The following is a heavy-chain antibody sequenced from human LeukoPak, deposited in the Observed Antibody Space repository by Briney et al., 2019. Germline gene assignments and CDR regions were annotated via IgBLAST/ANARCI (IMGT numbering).Heavy chain of an antibody. D-gene: IGHD1-26*01. CDR2: INPSGGST. J-gene: IGHJ5*02. CDR1: GYTFTVYY. CDR3: ANSGGGSYEDWFDP. V-gene: IGHV1-46*01. Sequence: EASVTVSCTASGYTFTVYYLHWVRQAPGQGLEWMGFINPSGGSTSYAQKFQGRVTMTRDTSTSTVYMGLSSLRSEDTAVYYCANSGGGSYEDWFDPWGQGTLVTVSS.